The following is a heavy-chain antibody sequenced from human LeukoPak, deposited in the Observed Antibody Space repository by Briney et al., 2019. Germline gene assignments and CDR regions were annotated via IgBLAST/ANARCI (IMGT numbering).Heavy chain of an antibody. CDR2: ISGSGGST. CDR1: GFTFSRYG. Sequence: GGSLRLSCAASGFTFSRYGMTWVRQAPGKGLEWVSSISGSGGSTFYGDSVKGRFTISRDNSKNTLYLQMNSLRAEDTAVYYCAKYYYGSGSYYKGLDYWGQGTLVTVSS. V-gene: IGHV3-23*01. J-gene: IGHJ4*02. CDR3: AKYYYGSGSYYKGLDY. D-gene: IGHD3-10*01.